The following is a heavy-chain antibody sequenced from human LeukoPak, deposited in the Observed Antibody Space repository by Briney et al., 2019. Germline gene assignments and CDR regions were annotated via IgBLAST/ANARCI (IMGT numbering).Heavy chain of an antibody. CDR2: IKQDGSEK. D-gene: IGHD6-6*01. Sequence: PGGSLRLSCAASGFTFSSYWMSWVRQAPGKGLEWVANIKQDGSEKYYVDSVKGRFTISRDNAKNSLYLQMNSLRAEDTAVYYCAKSLFKQLVTGFDYWGQGTLVTVSS. V-gene: IGHV3-7*03. CDR3: AKSLFKQLVTGFDY. J-gene: IGHJ4*02. CDR1: GFTFSSYW.